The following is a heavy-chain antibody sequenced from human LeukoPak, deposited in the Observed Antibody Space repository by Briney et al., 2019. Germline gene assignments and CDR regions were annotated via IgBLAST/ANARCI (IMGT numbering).Heavy chain of an antibody. CDR2: VNHSGST. D-gene: IGHD1-26*01. V-gene: IGHV4-34*01. CDR1: GGSFSGYY. Sequence: SETLSLTCAVYGGSFSGYYWSWIRQPPGKGLEWIGEVNHSGSTNYNPSLKSRVTISVDTSKNQFSLKLSSVTAADTAVYYCARLLRRSVVGATLYFDYWGQGTLVTVSS. CDR3: ARLLRRSVVGATLYFDY. J-gene: IGHJ4*02.